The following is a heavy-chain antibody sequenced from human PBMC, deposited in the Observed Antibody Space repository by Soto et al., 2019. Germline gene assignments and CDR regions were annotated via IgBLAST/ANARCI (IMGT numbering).Heavy chain of an antibody. Sequence: EVQLVESGGGLVKPGGSLRLSCAASGFTFSSYSMNWVRQAPGKGLEWVSSISSSSSYIYYADSVKGRITISRDNARNYLHLQMNSLKAEDKAVYYCERGPRLYYDILTGLSDSASIDYWGQGTLVTVSS. D-gene: IGHD3-9*01. CDR3: ERGPRLYYDILTGLSDSASIDY. V-gene: IGHV3-21*01. CDR1: GFTFSSYS. J-gene: IGHJ4*02. CDR2: ISSSSSYI.